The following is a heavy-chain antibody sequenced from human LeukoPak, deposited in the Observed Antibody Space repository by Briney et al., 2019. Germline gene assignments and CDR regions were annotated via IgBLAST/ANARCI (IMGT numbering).Heavy chain of an antibody. Sequence: PSETLSLTCAVYGGSFSGYYWSWIRQPAGKGLEWIGRIYTSGSTNYNPSLKSRVTMSVDTSKNQFSLKLSSVTAADTAVYYCARSPDGDYALFDYWGQGTLVTVSS. J-gene: IGHJ4*02. V-gene: IGHV4-59*10. CDR1: GGSFSGYY. CDR2: IYTSGST. D-gene: IGHD4-17*01. CDR3: ARSPDGDYALFDY.